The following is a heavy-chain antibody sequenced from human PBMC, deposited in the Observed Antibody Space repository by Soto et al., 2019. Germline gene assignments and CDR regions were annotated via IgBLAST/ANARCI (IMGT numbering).Heavy chain of an antibody. CDR2: ISPHNGKT. CDR3: ARDASNYFDY. Sequence: QVQLVQSGGEVQKPGASVKVSCKTSGYTFVTYYISWLRQAPGQGIEWIGWISPHNGKTNYIQSLQGRVTMTADTSAGTAYMELRSLQTNVTAVYFCARDASNYFDYWGQGTLVTVSS. V-gene: IGHV1-18*01. J-gene: IGHJ4*02. CDR1: GYTFVTYY. D-gene: IGHD4-4*01.